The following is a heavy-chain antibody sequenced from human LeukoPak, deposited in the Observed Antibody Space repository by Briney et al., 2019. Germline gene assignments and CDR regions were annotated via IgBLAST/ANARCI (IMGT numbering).Heavy chain of an antibody. CDR3: AKLPSSGYYYRQDWFDP. Sequence: GASVKVSCKASGGTFISYTISWVRQAPGRGLEWMGGIIPIFGTANYAQKFQGRVTITADESTSTAYMELSSLRSEDTAVYYCAKLPSSGYYYRQDWFDPWGQGTLVTVSS. CDR2: IIPIFGTA. CDR1: GGTFISYT. J-gene: IGHJ5*02. V-gene: IGHV1-69*13. D-gene: IGHD3-22*01.